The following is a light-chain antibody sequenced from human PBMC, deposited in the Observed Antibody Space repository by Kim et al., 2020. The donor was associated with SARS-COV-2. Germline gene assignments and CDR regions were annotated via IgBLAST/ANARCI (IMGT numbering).Light chain of an antibody. Sequence: SSELTQDPAVSVALGQTVRITCQGDGLRTYYASWYQQKPGQAPILVIYGKNNRPSGIPDRFSGSSSGNTASLTVTGAQAVDEADYYCNSRDNSGDHVVFGGGTQLTVL. J-gene: IGLJ2*01. V-gene: IGLV3-19*01. CDR2: GKN. CDR1: GLRTYY. CDR3: NSRDNSGDHVV.